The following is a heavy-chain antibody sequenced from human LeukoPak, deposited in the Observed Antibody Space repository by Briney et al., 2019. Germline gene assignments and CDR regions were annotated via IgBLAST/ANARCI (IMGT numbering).Heavy chain of an antibody. V-gene: IGHV3-30*02. CDR2: IRNDGSNK. D-gene: IGHD3-22*01. CDR1: TFTFSSIG. Sequence: AGSLTLSCAASTFTFSSIGMHCVRPAPGKGLGWVAFIRNDGSNKYYGDSVKGRFTICRDNSKNTLYLQMNSLRAEDTAVYYCAKVKYYYDSSPRPAYYFDYGGQGTLVTVSS. J-gene: IGHJ4*02. CDR3: AKVKYYYDSSPRPAYYFDY.